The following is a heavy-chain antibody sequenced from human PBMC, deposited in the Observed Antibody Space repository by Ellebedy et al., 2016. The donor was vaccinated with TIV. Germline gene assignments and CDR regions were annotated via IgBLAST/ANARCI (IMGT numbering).Heavy chain of an antibody. CDR2: ISGSGGST. J-gene: IGHJ6*03. V-gene: IGHV3-23*01. CDR3: ARRVRFLEWLSMTGYYYYYMDV. D-gene: IGHD3-3*01. Sequence: GGSLRLSXAASGFTFSSYAMSWVRQAPGKGLEWVSSISGSGGSTYYADSMKGRFTISRDTSKNTLYLQMNSLRAEDTAVYYCARRVRFLEWLSMTGYYYYYMDVWGKGTTVTVSS. CDR1: GFTFSSYA.